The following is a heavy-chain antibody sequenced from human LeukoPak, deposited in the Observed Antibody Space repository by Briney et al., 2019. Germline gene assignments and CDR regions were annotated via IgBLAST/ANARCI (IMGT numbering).Heavy chain of an antibody. J-gene: IGHJ4*02. CDR2: ISSSSSTI. CDR1: GFIFSAYA. Sequence: GGSLRLSCAASGFIFSAYAMNWVRQAPGKGLEWVSYISSSSSTIYYADSVKGRFTISRDNAKNSLYLQMNSLRAEDTAVYYCATPHFWSDPWGFDYWGQGTLVTVSS. D-gene: IGHD3-3*02. CDR3: ATPHFWSDPWGFDY. V-gene: IGHV3-48*01.